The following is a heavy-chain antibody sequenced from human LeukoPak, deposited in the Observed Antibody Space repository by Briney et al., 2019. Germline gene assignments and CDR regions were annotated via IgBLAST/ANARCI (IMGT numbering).Heavy chain of an antibody. CDR3: TTVISSSWYGLYYYYYMDV. J-gene: IGHJ6*03. V-gene: IGHV3-15*01. Sequence: GGSLRLSCAASGFTFSNAWMSWVRQAPGKGLEWVGRIKSKTDGGTTDYAAPVKGRFTISRDDSKNTLYLQMNSLKTEDTAVYYCTTVISSSWYGLYYYYYMDVWGKGTTVTVSS. CDR2: IKSKTDGGTT. D-gene: IGHD6-13*01. CDR1: GFTFSNAW.